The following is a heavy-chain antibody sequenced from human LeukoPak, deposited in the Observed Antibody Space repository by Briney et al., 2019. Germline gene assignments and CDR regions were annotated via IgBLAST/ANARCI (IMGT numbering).Heavy chain of an antibody. CDR3: AKPSPGIVVVPAATHFDY. Sequence: GGTLRLSCAASGFTFSSYAMSWVRQAPGKGLEGVLGISGSGGSTYYADSVKGRFTISRDNSKNTLYLQMNSLRAEDAAVYYCAKPSPGIVVVPAATHFDYWGQGTLVTVSS. CDR2: ISGSGGST. D-gene: IGHD2-2*01. J-gene: IGHJ4*02. V-gene: IGHV3-23*01. CDR1: GFTFSSYA.